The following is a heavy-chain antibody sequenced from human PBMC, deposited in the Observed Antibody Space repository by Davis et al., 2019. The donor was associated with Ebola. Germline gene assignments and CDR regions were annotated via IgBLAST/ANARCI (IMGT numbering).Heavy chain of an antibody. J-gene: IGHJ6*02. D-gene: IGHD3-10*01. CDR3: ARFGLNGMDV. V-gene: IGHV3-74*01. CDR1: GFSFSDYW. Sequence: GESLNTSRATSGFSFSDYWMHSVRQGPGKRLVWVSRIDSDGSSTTYADSVKGRFTISRDNAKNTVYLQMNSLRAEDTAVYYCARFGLNGMDVWGQGTTVTVSS. CDR2: IDSDGSST.